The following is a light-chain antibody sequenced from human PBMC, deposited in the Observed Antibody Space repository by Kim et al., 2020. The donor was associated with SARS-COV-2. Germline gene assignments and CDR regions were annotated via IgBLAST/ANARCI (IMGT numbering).Light chain of an antibody. CDR1: SGHSSYA. J-gene: IGLJ3*02. Sequence: ASVKLTCTLSSGHSSYAIAWHQQQPEKGPRYLMKLTSDGSHSKGDGIPDRFSGSSSGAERYLTISSLQSEDEADYYCQTWDTDIRVFGGGTQLTVL. CDR2: LTSDGSH. V-gene: IGLV4-69*01. CDR3: QTWDTDIRV.